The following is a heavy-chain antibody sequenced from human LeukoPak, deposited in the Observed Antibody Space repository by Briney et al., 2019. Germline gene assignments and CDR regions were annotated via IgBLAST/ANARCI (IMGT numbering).Heavy chain of an antibody. V-gene: IGHV3-23*01. CDR3: AKAFTVTRVYNCLDP. Sequence: PGGSLRLSCAASGFTFRTYAMSWVRQAPGKGLEWVSGLSGSGGSTYYADSVKGRFTISRDNSKNTLYLQMNSLRAEDTAVYYCAKAFTVTRVYNCLDPWGQGTLVTVSS. J-gene: IGHJ5*02. CDR1: GFTFRTYA. D-gene: IGHD4-17*01. CDR2: LSGSGGST.